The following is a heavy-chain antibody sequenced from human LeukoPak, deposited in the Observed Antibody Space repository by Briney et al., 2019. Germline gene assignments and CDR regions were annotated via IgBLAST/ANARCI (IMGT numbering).Heavy chain of an antibody. J-gene: IGHJ2*01. CDR1: GFTFSSYW. Sequence: GGSLRLSSAASGFTFSSYWMSWVRQAPGRGLEWVANIKQDGSDKYYVDSVKGRFTISRDNAKNSLYLQMSSLRAEDTAVYYCARGVNWWYFDLWGRGTLVVVSS. D-gene: IGHD1-1*01. CDR2: IKQDGSDK. CDR3: ARGVNWWYFDL. V-gene: IGHV3-7*01.